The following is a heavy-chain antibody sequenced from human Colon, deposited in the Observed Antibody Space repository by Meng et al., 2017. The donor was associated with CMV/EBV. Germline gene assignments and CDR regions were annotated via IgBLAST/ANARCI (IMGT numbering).Heavy chain of an antibody. CDR1: GGSFSGYY. D-gene: IGHD3-22*01. CDR2: INHSGST. J-gene: IGHJ5*02. CDR3: ARDPYYYDSSGYP. V-gene: IGHV4-34*01. Sequence: CAVYGGSFSGYYWSWIRQPPGKGLEWIGEINHSGSTNYNPSLKSRVTISVDTSKNQFSLKLSSVTAADTAVYYCARDPYYYDSSGYPWGQGTPVTVSS.